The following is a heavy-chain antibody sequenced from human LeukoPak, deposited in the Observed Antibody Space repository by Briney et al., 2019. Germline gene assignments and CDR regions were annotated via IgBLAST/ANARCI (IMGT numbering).Heavy chain of an antibody. CDR2: IGGSGGNT. J-gene: IGHJ4*02. Sequence: GGSLRLSCAASGFTFSSYAMNWIRQAPGKGLEWVSLIGGSGGNTYYADSVKGRFTISRDNAKNSLYLQMDSLRAEDTAVYYCARDPVYCSGGSCFYYFDYWGQGTLVTVSS. D-gene: IGHD2-15*01. CDR3: ARDPVYCSGGSCFYYFDY. V-gene: IGHV3-23*01. CDR1: GFTFSSYA.